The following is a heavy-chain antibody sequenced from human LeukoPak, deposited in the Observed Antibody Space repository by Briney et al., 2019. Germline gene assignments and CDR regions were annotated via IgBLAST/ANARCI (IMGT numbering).Heavy chain of an antibody. V-gene: IGHV4-59*01. D-gene: IGHD5-18*01. CDR3: ATYSYGVDY. CDR1: GGSISSYY. Sequence: SETLSLTCTVSGGSISSYYWGWIRQPPGKGLEWIGYIYYRGSTNYHPSLKSRVLISVETSKNQFFLTLSSVTSADTAVYYCATYSYGVDYWGQGTLVTVSS. J-gene: IGHJ4*02. CDR2: IYYRGST.